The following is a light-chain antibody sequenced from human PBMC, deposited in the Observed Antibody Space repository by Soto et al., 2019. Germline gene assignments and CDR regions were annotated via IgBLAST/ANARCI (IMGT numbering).Light chain of an antibody. J-gene: IGKJ1*01. CDR1: QSISNN. CDR2: GSS. V-gene: IGKV3-15*01. Sequence: EIVLTQSPATLSLSPGEAATLSCRASQSISNNLAWYQQKPGQTPRLLIYGSSTRATGVPARFSGRGSGTDFTLIISSLQSEDFAVYYCQQYNNWPRTFGQGTKVDIK. CDR3: QQYNNWPRT.